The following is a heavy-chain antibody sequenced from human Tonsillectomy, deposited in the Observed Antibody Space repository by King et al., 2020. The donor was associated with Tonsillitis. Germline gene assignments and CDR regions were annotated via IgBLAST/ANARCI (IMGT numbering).Heavy chain of an antibody. V-gene: IGHV4-39*01. Sequence: QLQESGPGLVKPSETLSLTCTVPGGSISSSSYYWGWIRQPPGQGLEWIGSIYYSGSTYYNPSLKSRVTISVDTSKNQFSLKLSSVTAADTSVYYCASAGDWGQGTLVTVSS. CDR1: GGSISSSSYY. CDR3: ASAGD. J-gene: IGHJ4*02. CDR2: IYYSGST. D-gene: IGHD3-10*01.